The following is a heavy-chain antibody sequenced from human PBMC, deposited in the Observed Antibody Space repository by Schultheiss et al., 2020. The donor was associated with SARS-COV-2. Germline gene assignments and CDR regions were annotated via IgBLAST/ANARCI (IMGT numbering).Heavy chain of an antibody. V-gene: IGHV3-15*01. CDR2: IKSKTDGGTT. Sequence: GESLKISCAASGFTFSSYAMSWVRQAPGKGLEWVGRIKSKTDGGTTDYAAPVKGRFTISRDDSKNTLYLQMNSLKTEDTAVYYCAKDLSSGWPDYFDYWGQGTLVTVSS. J-gene: IGHJ4*02. CDR3: AKDLSSGWPDYFDY. D-gene: IGHD6-19*01. CDR1: GFTFSSYA.